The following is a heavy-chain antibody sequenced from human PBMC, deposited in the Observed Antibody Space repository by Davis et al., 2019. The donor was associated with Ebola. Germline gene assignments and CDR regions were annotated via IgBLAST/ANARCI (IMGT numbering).Heavy chain of an antibody. CDR1: GFTFSSYW. V-gene: IGHV3-74*01. CDR2: INSDGSST. CDR3: AREPQYYYYYMDV. Sequence: PGGSLRLSCAASGFTFSSYWMPWVRQAPGKGLVWVSRINSDGSSTSYADSVKGRFTISRDNAKNTLYLQMNSLRAEDTAVYYCAREPQYYYYYMDVWGKGTTVTVSS. J-gene: IGHJ6*03.